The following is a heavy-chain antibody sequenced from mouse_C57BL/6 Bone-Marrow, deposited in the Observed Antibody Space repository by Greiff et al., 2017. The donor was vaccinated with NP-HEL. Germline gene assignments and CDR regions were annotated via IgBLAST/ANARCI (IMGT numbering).Heavy chain of an antibody. D-gene: IGHD2-2*01. CDR3: ERVSTMVKWFAY. J-gene: IGHJ3*01. V-gene: IGHV1-59*01. Sequence: QVQLQQPGAELVRPGTSVKLSCKASGYTFTSYWMHWVKQRPGQGLEWIGVIDPSDSYTNYNQKFKGEATVTVNTSSSTAYMQLNSRTSEDSAVYYCERVSTMVKWFAYWDQGTLVTVSA. CDR2: IDPSDSYT. CDR1: GYTFTSYW.